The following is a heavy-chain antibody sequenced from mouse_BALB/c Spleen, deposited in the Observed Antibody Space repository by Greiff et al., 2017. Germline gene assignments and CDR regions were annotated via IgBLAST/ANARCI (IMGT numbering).Heavy chain of an antibody. D-gene: IGHD2-3*01. CDR3: ARGEDDGIDY. Sequence: VQLQQSGPQLVRPGASVKLSCTASGFSFTSYWMPWVKQRPGQGLEWIAMIDPSDSETRLNQKFKDKATLTVDKSSSTAYMQLSSPTSEDSAVYYCARGEDDGIDYWGQGTSVTVSA. V-gene: IGHV1-69*02. CDR2: IDPSDSET. CDR1: GFSFTSYW. J-gene: IGHJ4*01.